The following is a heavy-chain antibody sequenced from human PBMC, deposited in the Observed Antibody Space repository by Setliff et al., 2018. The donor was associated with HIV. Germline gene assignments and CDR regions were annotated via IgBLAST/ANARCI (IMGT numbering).Heavy chain of an antibody. CDR3: ARGGRKDLTDN. D-gene: IGHD2-21*02. CDR1: GGSISSGRYF. J-gene: IGHJ4*02. Sequence: SETLSLTCNVSGGSISSGRYFWSWIRQPPGGGLEWIGYIYSTGNTYYNPSLKSRVSISLDTSENQFSLNLTSVNVADTAVYYCARGGRKDLTDNWGQGSLVTVSS. V-gene: IGHV4-31*03. CDR2: IYSTGNT.